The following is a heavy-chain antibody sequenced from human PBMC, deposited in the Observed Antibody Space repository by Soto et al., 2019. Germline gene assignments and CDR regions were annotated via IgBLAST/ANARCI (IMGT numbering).Heavy chain of an antibody. CDR1: GFTFSSYG. J-gene: IGHJ4*02. CDR3: AREAVAGLL. D-gene: IGHD6-19*01. Sequence: QVQLVESGGGVVQPGRSLRLSCAASGFTFSSYGMHWVRQAPGKGLEGVAVIWYDGSNKYYADSVKGRFTISRDNSKNTLYLQMNSLRAEDTAVYYCAREAVAGLLWGQGTLVTVSS. V-gene: IGHV3-33*01. CDR2: IWYDGSNK.